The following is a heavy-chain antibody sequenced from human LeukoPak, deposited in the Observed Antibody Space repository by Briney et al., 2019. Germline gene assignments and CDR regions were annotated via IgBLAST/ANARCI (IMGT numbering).Heavy chain of an antibody. CDR3: AKHVGAAAIYLLDS. V-gene: IGHV3-23*01. J-gene: IGHJ4*02. CDR2: ISASGGTT. CDR1: GFTFTTYA. D-gene: IGHD6-13*01. Sequence: GGSLRLSCAASGFTFTTYAMSWVRQAPGKGLEWVSAISASGGTTYSADSVKGRFTISRDNSKNTPFLQMSSLRAEDTAVYYCAKHVGAAAIYLLDSWGQGTLVTVSS.